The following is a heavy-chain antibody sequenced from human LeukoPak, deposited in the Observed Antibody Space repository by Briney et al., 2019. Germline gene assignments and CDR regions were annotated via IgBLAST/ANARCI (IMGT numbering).Heavy chain of an antibody. CDR2: ISYDGSNK. CDR1: GFTFSSYG. V-gene: IGHV3-30*18. Sequence: GRSLRLSCAASGFTFSSYGMHWVRQAPGKGLEWVAVISYDGSNKYYADSVKGRFTISRDNSKNTLFLQMNSLRVDDTAVYYCAKVPPTTVTREGMDVWGQGTMVRVS. J-gene: IGHJ6*02. D-gene: IGHD4-17*01. CDR3: AKVPPTTVTREGMDV.